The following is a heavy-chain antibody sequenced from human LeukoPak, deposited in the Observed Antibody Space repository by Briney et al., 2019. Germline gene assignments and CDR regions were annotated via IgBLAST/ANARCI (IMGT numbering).Heavy chain of an antibody. Sequence: GGSLRLSCAASGFTFSNYAMSWVRQAPGKGLEWVSAISGSGDITYYADSVKGRFTISRDDSRNTLYLQMNSLRAEDTAIYYCAKVTGGNMVTFGGLDVWGQGTTVTVSS. CDR3: AKVTGGNMVTFGGLDV. D-gene: IGHD3-16*01. CDR1: GFTFSNYA. CDR2: ISGSGDIT. V-gene: IGHV3-23*01. J-gene: IGHJ6*02.